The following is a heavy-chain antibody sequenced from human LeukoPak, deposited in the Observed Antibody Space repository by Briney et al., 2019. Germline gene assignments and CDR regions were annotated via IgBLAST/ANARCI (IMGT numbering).Heavy chain of an antibody. CDR1: GFTVSSNY. D-gene: IGHD6-19*01. J-gene: IGHJ4*02. V-gene: IGHV3-53*01. Sequence: PGGSLRLSCAAPGFTVSSNYMSWVRQAPGKGLEWVSVIYSGGSTYYADSVKGRFTISRDNSKNTLYLQMNSLRAEDTAVYYCARDTGIAVAGSNYWGQGTLVTVSS. CDR3: ARDTGIAVAGSNY. CDR2: IYSGGST.